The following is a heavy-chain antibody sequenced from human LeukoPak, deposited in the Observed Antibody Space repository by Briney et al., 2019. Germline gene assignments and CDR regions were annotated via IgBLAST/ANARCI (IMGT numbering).Heavy chain of an antibody. J-gene: IGHJ6*03. CDR3: AKAGYINYYAYYHMDV. CDR2: IKQDGSEK. D-gene: IGHD3-9*01. CDR1: GFTFSTYW. V-gene: IGHV3-7*03. Sequence: GGSLRLSCAASGFTFSTYWMSWVRQAPGKGLEWVANIKQDGSEKYYLDSVKGRFTISRDNGKNSIYLQMNSLRAGDTALYYCAKAGYINYYAYYHMDVWGKGTTVTVSS.